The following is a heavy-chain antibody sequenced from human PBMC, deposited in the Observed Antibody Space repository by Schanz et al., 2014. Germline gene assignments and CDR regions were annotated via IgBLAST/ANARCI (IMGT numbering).Heavy chain of an antibody. CDR2: ISSSSTYI. CDR1: GFTFSDYY. D-gene: IGHD7-27*01. Sequence: QVQVVESGGGLVKPGGSLRLSCAASGFTFSDYYMTWIRQAPGKGLERVSYISSSSTYINYADSVKGRFTISRDNAKNSLYLQMNSLRAEDTAVYYCARENLNWEAFDIWGQGTVVTVSS. V-gene: IGHV3-11*05. J-gene: IGHJ3*02. CDR3: ARENLNWEAFDI.